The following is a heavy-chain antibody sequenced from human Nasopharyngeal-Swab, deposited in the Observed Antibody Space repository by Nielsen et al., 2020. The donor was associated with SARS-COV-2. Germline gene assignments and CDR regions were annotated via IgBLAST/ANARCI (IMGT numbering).Heavy chain of an antibody. CDR1: GFTFSSYG. D-gene: IGHD6-13*01. CDR3: ARDRVKLIAAAATYFDY. V-gene: IGHV3-33*01. CDR2: IWYDGSNK. J-gene: IGHJ4*02. Sequence: GGSLRLSCAASGFTFSSYGMHWVRQAPGKGLEWVAVIWYDGSNKYYADSVKGRFTISRDNAKNSLYLQMNSLRAEDTAVYYCARDRVKLIAAAATYFDYWGQGTLVTVSS.